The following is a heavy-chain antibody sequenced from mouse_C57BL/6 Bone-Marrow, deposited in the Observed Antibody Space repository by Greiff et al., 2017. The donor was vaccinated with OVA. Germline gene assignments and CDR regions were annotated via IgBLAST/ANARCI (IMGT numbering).Heavy chain of an antibody. CDR3: ARAPYYYGSSYNWYFDV. V-gene: IGHV5-9*01. CDR2: ISGGGGNT. CDR1: GFTFSSYT. Sequence: EVQLVESGGGLVKPGGSLKLSCAASGFTFSSYTMSWVRQTPEKRLGWVATISGGGGNTYYPDSVKGRFTISSDNAKNTLYLQMSSLRSEDTALYYCARAPYYYGSSYNWYFDVWGTGTTVTVSS. J-gene: IGHJ1*03. D-gene: IGHD1-1*01.